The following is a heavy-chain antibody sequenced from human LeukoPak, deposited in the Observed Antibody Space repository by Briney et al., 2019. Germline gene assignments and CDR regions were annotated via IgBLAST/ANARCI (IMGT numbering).Heavy chain of an antibody. CDR1: GFTFSPYA. V-gene: IGHV3-21*01. Sequence: GGSLRLSCAASGFTFSPYAMNWVRQAPGEGLKWVSCITGDSAYINYADSVKGRFTISRDNAKNSLYLQMNSLRAEDTAVYYCARYGVSSSTSYIDFWGQGTLVTVSS. J-gene: IGHJ4*02. CDR3: ARYGVSSSTSYIDF. CDR2: ITGDSAYI. D-gene: IGHD2-2*01.